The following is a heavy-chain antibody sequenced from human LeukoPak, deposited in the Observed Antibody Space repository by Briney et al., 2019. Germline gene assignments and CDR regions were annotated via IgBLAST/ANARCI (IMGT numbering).Heavy chain of an antibody. D-gene: IGHD6-19*01. CDR3: ARGRGAVAGGHYYYYMDV. CDR2: IYYSGST. J-gene: IGHJ6*03. CDR1: GGSISSSSYY. Sequence: SETLSLTCTVSGGSISSSSYYWGWIRQPPGKGLEWIGSIYYSGSTYYNPSLKSRVTISVDTSKNQFSLKLSSVTAADTAVYYCARGRGAVAGGHYYYYMDVWGKGTTVTVSS. V-gene: IGHV4-39*07.